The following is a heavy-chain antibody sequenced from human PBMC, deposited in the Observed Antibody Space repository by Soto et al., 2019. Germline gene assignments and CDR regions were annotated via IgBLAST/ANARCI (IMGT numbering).Heavy chain of an antibody. CDR3: ARARRTESHYDSSGYTAEYFQY. V-gene: IGHV3-30*03. CDR1: GFTFSSYG. D-gene: IGHD3-22*01. J-gene: IGHJ1*01. Sequence: TGGSLRLSCAASGFTFSSYGMHWVRQAPGKGLEWVAVISNDGNDKYYIDSVKGRFTISRDNAKNSLYLEMNSLRAEDTAVYYCARARRTESHYDSSGYTAEYFQYWGQGTLVTVSS. CDR2: ISNDGNDK.